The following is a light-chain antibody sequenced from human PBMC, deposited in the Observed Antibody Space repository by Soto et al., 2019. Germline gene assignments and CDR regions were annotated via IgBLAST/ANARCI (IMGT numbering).Light chain of an antibody. Sequence: EMVMTQSPATLSVSPGERATLSCRASQSVSSNLAWYQQKPGQAPRLLIYGASTRATGVPARFSGSGSGTEFTRTISSLQSEDLAGYHCQHYNSWPRTFGQGTKVESK. CDR1: QSVSSN. CDR2: GAS. J-gene: IGKJ1*01. CDR3: QHYNSWPRT. V-gene: IGKV3-15*01.